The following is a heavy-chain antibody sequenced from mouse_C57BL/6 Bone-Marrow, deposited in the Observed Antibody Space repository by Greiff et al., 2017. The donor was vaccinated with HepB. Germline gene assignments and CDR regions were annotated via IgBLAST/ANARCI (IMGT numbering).Heavy chain of an antibody. CDR1: GFTFSDYY. Sequence: DVKLVESEGGLVQPGSSMKLSCTASGFTFSDYYMAWVRQVPEKGLEWVANINYDGSSTYYLDTLKSRFIITRDNATNILYLQMSRLKSEDTATYYCARVPYFDYWGQGTTLTVSS. CDR2: INYDGSST. J-gene: IGHJ2*01. V-gene: IGHV5-16*01. CDR3: ARVPYFDY.